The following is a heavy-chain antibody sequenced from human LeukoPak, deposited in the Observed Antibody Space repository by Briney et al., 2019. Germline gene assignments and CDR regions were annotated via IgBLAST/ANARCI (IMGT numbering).Heavy chain of an antibody. V-gene: IGHV4-59*01. J-gene: IGHJ4*02. CDR3: ARNLAGRIFTFDY. D-gene: IGHD6-19*01. CDR1: GGSISSYY. CDR2: IYYSGST. Sequence: SETLSLTCTVSGGSISSYYWSWIRQPPGKGLEWIGYIYYSGSTNYNPSPKSRVTISVDTSKNQFSLKLSSVTAADTAVYYCARNLAGRIFTFDYWGQGTLVTVSS.